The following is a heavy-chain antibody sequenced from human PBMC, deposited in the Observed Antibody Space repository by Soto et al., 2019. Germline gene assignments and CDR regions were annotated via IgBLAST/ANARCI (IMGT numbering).Heavy chain of an antibody. CDR2: VYYGGAIFYSGNI. D-gene: IGHD3-3*02. Sequence: SETLSLTCTVSGDSISSSNSHWGWTRQPPGKGLEYIGSVYYGGAIFYSGNIYYNPSLKSRVTISVDTSRNQFSLRLSSVTAADTGVYYCVRYDRINMKPYSPEGFHIWGQGTMVTVSS. CDR3: VRYDRINMKPYSPEGFHI. CDR1: GDSISSSNSH. V-gene: IGHV4-39*01. J-gene: IGHJ3*02.